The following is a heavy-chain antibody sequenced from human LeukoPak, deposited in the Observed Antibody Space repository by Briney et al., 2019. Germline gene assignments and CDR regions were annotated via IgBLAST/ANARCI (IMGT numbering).Heavy chain of an antibody. CDR2: ISSSSSYI. V-gene: IGHV3-21*01. Sequence: GGSLRLSCAASGFTFSSYSMDWVRQAPGKGLEWVSSISSSSSYIYYADSVKGRFTISRDNAKNSLYLQMSSLRAEDTAVYYCARDRDYYAIDYWGQGTLVTVSS. D-gene: IGHD3-22*01. J-gene: IGHJ4*02. CDR3: ARDRDYYAIDY. CDR1: GFTFSSYS.